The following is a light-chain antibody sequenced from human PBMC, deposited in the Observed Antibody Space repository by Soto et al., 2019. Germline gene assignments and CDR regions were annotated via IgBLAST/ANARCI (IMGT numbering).Light chain of an antibody. J-gene: IGKJ2*02. Sequence: DIVMTQSPLSLPVTPGEPASISCRSSQSLLHSNGYNYLDWYLQKPGQSPQLLLSLTSNRSSGVPDRFSGSGSGTEFTLKISRVEAEDVGVYYCMQALQTPRTFGQGTKLEIK. V-gene: IGKV2-28*01. CDR3: MQALQTPRT. CDR2: LTS. CDR1: QSLLHSNGYNY.